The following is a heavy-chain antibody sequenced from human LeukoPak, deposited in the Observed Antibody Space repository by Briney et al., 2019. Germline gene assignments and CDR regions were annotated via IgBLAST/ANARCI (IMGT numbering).Heavy chain of an antibody. CDR3: ARQVSDYYYHYMDV. CDR1: GGSIISSTYY. J-gene: IGHJ6*03. V-gene: IGHV4-39*01. CDR2: IYYSGTT. Sequence: PSETLSLTCIVSGGSIISSTYYWGWVRQSPGKGLEWIGNIYYSGTTYYNPSLKSRVTISEDTSRDRFSLMLSSVTAADTAIYYCARQVSDYYYHYMDVWGEGTTVIVSS.